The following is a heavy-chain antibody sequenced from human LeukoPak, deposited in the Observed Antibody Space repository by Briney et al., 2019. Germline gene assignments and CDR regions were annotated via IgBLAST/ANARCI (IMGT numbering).Heavy chain of an antibody. CDR1: GGSFSGYY. CDR2: INHSGST. CDR3: ARGHCASGSCSRWFDP. Sequence: SETLSLTCAVYGGSFSGYYWAWLRQPPGKGLEWIGEINHSGSTKYNPSLKSRVTISVDTSKNQFSLKLSSVTAADTAVYYCARGHCASGSCSRWFDPWGQGTLVTVSS. V-gene: IGHV4-34*01. D-gene: IGHD2-15*01. J-gene: IGHJ5*02.